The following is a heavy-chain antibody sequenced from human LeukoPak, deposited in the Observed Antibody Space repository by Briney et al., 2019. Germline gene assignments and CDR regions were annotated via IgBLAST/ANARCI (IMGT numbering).Heavy chain of an antibody. CDR2: INPSDGST. CDR1: GYSFTYHY. V-gene: IGHV1-46*01. Sequence: GASVKVSCKASGYSFTYHYMHWLRQAPGQGLEWIGIINPSDGSTTYAQKFQGRVTMTRDMSTSTVYMELSSLRSEDTAVYYCARHLYPHTEFDFWGQGTLVTVSS. CDR3: ARHLYPHTEFDF. D-gene: IGHD1-14*01. J-gene: IGHJ4*02.